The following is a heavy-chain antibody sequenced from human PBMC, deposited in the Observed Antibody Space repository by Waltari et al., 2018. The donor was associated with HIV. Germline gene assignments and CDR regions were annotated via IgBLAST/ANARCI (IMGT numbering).Heavy chain of an antibody. Sequence: QVQLVQSGAEVKKPGASVKVSCKTSGYTFTSYFIHWVRQAPGQGLEWMGIINPTGGGTNFAQKFQGRVTMTRDTSTSTVHMELRSLRAEDTAVYYCARGQGNSYDYQAYWGQGTLVTVSS. CDR1: GYTFTSYF. D-gene: IGHD5-18*01. V-gene: IGHV1-46*01. CDR2: INPTGGGT. J-gene: IGHJ4*02. CDR3: ARGQGNSYDYQAY.